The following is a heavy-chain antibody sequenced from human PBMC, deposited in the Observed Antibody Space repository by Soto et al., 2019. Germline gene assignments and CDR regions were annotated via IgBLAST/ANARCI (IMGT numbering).Heavy chain of an antibody. V-gene: IGHV1-18*01. CDR3: ARDGGYCSGGSCFDP. J-gene: IGHJ5*02. Sequence: GASVQVSCKASGYTFTSYGISWVRQAPGQGLEWMGWISAYNGNTNYAQKLQGRVTMTTDTSTSTAYMELRSLRSDDTAVYYCARDGGYCSGGSCFDPWGQGTLVTVSS. D-gene: IGHD2-15*01. CDR1: GYTFTSYG. CDR2: ISAYNGNT.